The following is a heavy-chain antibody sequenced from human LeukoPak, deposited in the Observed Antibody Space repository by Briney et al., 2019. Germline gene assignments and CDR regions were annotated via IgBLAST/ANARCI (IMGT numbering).Heavy chain of an antibody. V-gene: IGHV1-18*04. CDR1: GYTFTGYY. J-gene: IGHJ4*02. Sequence: EASVKVSCKASGYTFTGYYMHWVRQAPGQGLEWMGWISAYNGNTNYAQKLQGRVTMTTDTSTSTAYMELRSLRSDDTAVYYCARDHEDYYDSSGYYTFWGQGTLVTVSS. CDR3: ARDHEDYYDSSGYYTF. D-gene: IGHD3-22*01. CDR2: ISAYNGNT.